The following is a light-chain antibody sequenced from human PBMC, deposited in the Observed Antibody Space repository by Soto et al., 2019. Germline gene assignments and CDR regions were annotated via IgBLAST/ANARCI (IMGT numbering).Light chain of an antibody. V-gene: IGLV3-21*02. CDR2: DDS. Sequence: SYELTQPPSVSVAPGQTARITCGGNNIGSKSVHWYQQKPGQAPVLVVYDDSDRPSGIPGRFSGSNSGNTATLTISRVEAGDEADYYRQVWDSSSDHYVFGTGTKVTVL. CDR1: NIGSKS. J-gene: IGLJ1*01. CDR3: QVWDSSSDHYV.